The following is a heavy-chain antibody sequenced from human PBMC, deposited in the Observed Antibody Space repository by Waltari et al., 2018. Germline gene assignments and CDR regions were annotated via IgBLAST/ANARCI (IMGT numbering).Heavy chain of an antibody. Sequence: QVQLQESGPGLVKPSETLSLTCTVSGGSITGYTWDWFRQPPGKGLEWSGNIYDSGSTNYTPSLKSRVTISLDMSKNQFSLKLSAVTAADTAVYYCARGPTVTTDYWGQGTLVTVSS. D-gene: IGHD4-17*01. CDR3: ARGPTVTTDY. V-gene: IGHV4-59*01. J-gene: IGHJ4*02. CDR2: IYDSGST. CDR1: GGSITGYT.